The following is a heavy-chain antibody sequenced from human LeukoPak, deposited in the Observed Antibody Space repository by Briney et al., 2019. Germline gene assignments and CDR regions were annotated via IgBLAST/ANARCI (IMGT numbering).Heavy chain of an antibody. J-gene: IGHJ6*03. CDR1: AFTFSSYG. V-gene: IGHV3-30*02. CDR2: IQYDRTNE. CDR3: AKDRCSNGIGCYYYYMEV. D-gene: IGHD2-8*01. Sequence: PGGSLRLSYAASAFTFSSYGMHWVRQAPGKGLEWVAYIQYDRTNEQYAHSVKGRFRISRDNSNNILYLQMNSLRTEDTAVYYCAKDRCSNGIGCYYYYMEVWGKGTTVTISS.